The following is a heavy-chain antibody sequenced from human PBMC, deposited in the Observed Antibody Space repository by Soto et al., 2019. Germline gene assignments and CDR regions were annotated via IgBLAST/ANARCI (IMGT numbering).Heavy chain of an antibody. D-gene: IGHD3-22*01. J-gene: IGHJ4*02. V-gene: IGHV1-69*13. CDR1: GYTFTSYY. CDR3: ARDGGYSYGPAVDYYDSSGYYQRRFDY. Sequence: SVKVSCKASGYTFTSYYMHWVRQAPGQGLEWMGGIIPIFGTADYAQKFQGRVTITADESTSTAYMELSSLRSEDTAVYYCARDGGYSYGPAVDYYDSSGYYQRRFDYWGQGTLVTVSS. CDR2: IIPIFGTA.